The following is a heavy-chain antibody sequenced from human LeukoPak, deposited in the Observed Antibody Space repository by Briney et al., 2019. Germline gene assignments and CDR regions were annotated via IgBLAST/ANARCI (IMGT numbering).Heavy chain of an antibody. CDR3: ARDLFLDSSSWAGGFDY. Sequence: SETLSLTRTVSGGSISSSSYYWGWIRQPPGKGLEWIGSIYYSGSTYYNPSLKSRVTISVDTSKNQFSLKLSSVTAADTAVYYCARDLFLDSSSWAGGFDYWGQGTLVTVSS. CDR1: GGSISSSSYY. V-gene: IGHV4-39*07. J-gene: IGHJ4*02. D-gene: IGHD6-13*01. CDR2: IYYSGST.